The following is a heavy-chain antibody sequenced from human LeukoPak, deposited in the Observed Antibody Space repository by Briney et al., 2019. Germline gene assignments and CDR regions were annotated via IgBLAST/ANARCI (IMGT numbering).Heavy chain of an antibody. Sequence: PGGSLRLSCAASAFTVGNNQMSWVRQASGKGLEWVSLVYSGGTTRYGDSVKGRFTISRDNSKNTVYLQMNSLRAEDTAVYYCAAGSPGIAAAAGARNYWGQGTLVTVSS. J-gene: IGHJ4*02. CDR1: AFTVGNNQ. CDR2: VYSGGTT. V-gene: IGHV3-66*01. D-gene: IGHD6-25*01. CDR3: AAGSPGIAAAAGARNY.